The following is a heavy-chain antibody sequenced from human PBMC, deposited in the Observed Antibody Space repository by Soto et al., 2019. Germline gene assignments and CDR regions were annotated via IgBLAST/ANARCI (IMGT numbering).Heavy chain of an antibody. CDR1: GFTFSTYA. D-gene: IGHD6-19*01. CDR3: ARGPVQWLAVLPPEGY. CDR2: ISYDGSYK. J-gene: IGHJ4*02. Sequence: QVQLVESGGGVVQPGGSLRLSCAASGFTFSTYAMHWVRQAPGKGLDWVAVISYDGSYKYYADSVKGRFTISRDNSKNTLYLQMNSLRADDTAVYYGARGPVQWLAVLPPEGYWGQGTLVTVSS. V-gene: IGHV3-30-3*01.